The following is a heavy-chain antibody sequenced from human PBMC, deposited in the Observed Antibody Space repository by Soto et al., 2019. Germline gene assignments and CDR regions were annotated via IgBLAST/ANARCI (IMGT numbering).Heavy chain of an antibody. D-gene: IGHD4-17*01. CDR3: TTELVYYGDYSDAFDI. V-gene: IGHV3-15*07. J-gene: IGHJ3*02. Sequence: EVQLVESGGGLVKPGGSLRLSCAASGFTFSNAWMNWVRQAPGKGLEWVGRIKSKTDGGTTDYAAPVKGRFTISRDDSKNTLYLQMNSLKTEDTAVYYCTTELVYYGDYSDAFDIWGQGTMVTVSS. CDR2: IKSKTDGGTT. CDR1: GFTFSNAW.